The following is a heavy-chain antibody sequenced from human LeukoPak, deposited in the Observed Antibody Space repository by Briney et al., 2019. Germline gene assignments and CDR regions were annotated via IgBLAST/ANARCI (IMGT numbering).Heavy chain of an antibody. V-gene: IGHV3-23*01. CDR3: AKDRRGSYSAY. CDR2: IYGSGSST. D-gene: IGHD1-26*01. J-gene: IGHJ4*02. CDR1: GFTFRSYA. Sequence: GGSLRLSCASSGFTFRSYAMSWVRQAPGKGLEWVPGIYGSGSSTYYADSVKGRFTISRDNSKNTLYLQMNGLRADDTAIYYCAKDRRGSYSAYWGQGTLVTVSS.